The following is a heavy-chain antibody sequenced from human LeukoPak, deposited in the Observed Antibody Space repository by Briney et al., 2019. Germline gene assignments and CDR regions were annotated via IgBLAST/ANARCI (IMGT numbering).Heavy chain of an antibody. CDR3: ARAGVWAYSSSSGFDY. J-gene: IGHJ4*02. V-gene: IGHV3-21*01. CDR1: GFTFSSYS. Sequence: GGSLRLSCAASGFTFSSYSMNWVRQAPGKGLEWVSSISSSSSYIYYADSVKGRFTISRDNAKNSLYLQMNSLRAEDTAVYYCARAGVWAYSSSSGFDYWGQGTLVTVSS. D-gene: IGHD6-6*01. CDR2: ISSSSSYI.